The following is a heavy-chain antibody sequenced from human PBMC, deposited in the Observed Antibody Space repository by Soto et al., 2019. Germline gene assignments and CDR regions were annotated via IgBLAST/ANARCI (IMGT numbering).Heavy chain of an antibody. D-gene: IGHD3-22*01. Sequence: SETLSLTCAVYGGSFSGCYWSWIRQPPGKGLEWIGEINHSGSTNYNPSLKSRVTISVDTSKNQFSLKLSSVTAADTAMYYCSTRAYDTNGYYRFDPWGQGTLVTVS. CDR3: STRAYDTNGYYRFDP. V-gene: IGHV4-34*01. CDR1: GGSFSGCY. CDR2: INHSGST. J-gene: IGHJ5*01.